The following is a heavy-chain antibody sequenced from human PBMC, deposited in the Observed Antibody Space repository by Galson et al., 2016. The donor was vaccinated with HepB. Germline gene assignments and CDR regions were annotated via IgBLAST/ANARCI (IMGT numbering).Heavy chain of an antibody. V-gene: IGHV2-5*01. CDR2: IFWNDDK. CDR1: GFSLSNSGVA. J-gene: IGHJ6*04. CDR3: AHTSISYYYYYGLDV. Sequence: PALVKPTQTLTLTCSFTGFSLSNSGVAVGWIRQPPGKALEWLALIFWNDDKRYSPSLKSRLTIAKDTSTNQVVLTMTNMDPVDTATFYCAHTSISYYYYYGLDVWGKGTTVTVSS.